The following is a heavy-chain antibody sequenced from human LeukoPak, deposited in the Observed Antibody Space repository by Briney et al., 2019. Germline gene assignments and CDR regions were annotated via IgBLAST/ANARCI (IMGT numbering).Heavy chain of an antibody. CDR1: GYTFTGYY. D-gene: IGHD3-22*01. CDR2: INPNSGGT. J-gene: IGHJ5*02. Sequence: PVASVTVSCKASGYTFTGYYMHWVRQVPGQGLEWMGWINPNSGGTNFAQMFQGRVTMTRDTSIGTAYMELNRLRSDDTAVYYCAREYHYDSGSFDPWGQGTLVTVSS. V-gene: IGHV1-2*02. CDR3: AREYHYDSGSFDP.